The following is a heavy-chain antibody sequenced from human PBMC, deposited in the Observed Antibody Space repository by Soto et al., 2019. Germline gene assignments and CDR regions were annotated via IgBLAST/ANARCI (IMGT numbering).Heavy chain of an antibody. CDR3: ARVVKESSGWQYYFDL. V-gene: IGHV1-69*04. D-gene: IGHD3-22*01. Sequence: QVHLVQSGAEVKKPGFSVKVSCKASGDSFTSYTFHWVRQAPGQGLEWMGRIIPNLNLANYAQRFEGRVTITADRYTNTAYMELHSLTSGDTAMYYCARVVKESSGWQYYFDLWGQGTLVTVSS. CDR1: GDSFTSYT. CDR2: IIPNLNLA. J-gene: IGHJ4*02.